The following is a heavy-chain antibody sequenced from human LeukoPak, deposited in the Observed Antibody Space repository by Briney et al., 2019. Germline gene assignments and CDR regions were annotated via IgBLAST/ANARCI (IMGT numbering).Heavy chain of an antibody. D-gene: IGHD6-19*01. CDR3: AKDAQGLVRGGIYFDF. CDR1: GFTFKTYA. Sequence: AGGSLRLSCAASGFTFKTYAMNWVRQVPGKGPEWVSSMSGSGSSTDYADSVKGRFTISRDNSKNTLYLQMNSLRAEDTALYYCAKDAQGLVRGGIYFDFWGQGSLVTVPS. CDR2: MSGSGSST. V-gene: IGHV3-23*01. J-gene: IGHJ4*02.